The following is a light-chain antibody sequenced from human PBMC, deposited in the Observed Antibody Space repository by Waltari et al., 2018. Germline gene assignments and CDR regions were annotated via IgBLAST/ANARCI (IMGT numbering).Light chain of an antibody. CDR1: SSDVGCYNY. V-gene: IGLV2-11*01. J-gene: IGLJ3*02. CDR3: CSYAVSNTWV. CDR2: DGS. Sequence: QSALPQPRPVSGSPGQSVTFPRRGTSSDVGCYNYVSWYQQHPGKAPKPIIYDGSKRPSGVPDRFSGSTSGNTASLTISGLQAEDEADYYCCSYAVSNTWVFGGGTKLTVL.